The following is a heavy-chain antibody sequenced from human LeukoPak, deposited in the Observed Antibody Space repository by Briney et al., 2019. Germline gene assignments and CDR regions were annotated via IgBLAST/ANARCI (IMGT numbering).Heavy chain of an antibody. J-gene: IGHJ4*02. V-gene: IGHV3-74*01. Sequence: GGSLRLSCAASGFTFSSYWMNWVRQAPGKGLVWVSRINSDGSSTGYADSVKGRFTISRDNAKNTLYLQMNSLRAEDTALCYCVGSSGWWGFDYWGQGTLVTVSS. CDR2: INSDGSST. CDR1: GFTFSSYW. CDR3: VGSSGWWGFDY. D-gene: IGHD6-19*01.